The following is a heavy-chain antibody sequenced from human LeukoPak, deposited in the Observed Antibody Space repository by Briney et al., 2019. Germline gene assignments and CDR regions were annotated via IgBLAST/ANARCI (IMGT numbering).Heavy chain of an antibody. J-gene: IGHJ4*02. CDR3: AKSDRGDSSGYCHY. D-gene: IGHD3-22*01. CDR1: GFTFSNYA. V-gene: IGHV3-23*01. Sequence: GGSLRLSCAASGFTFSNYAMSWVRQAPGKGLEWVSIISGGGGSTYYADSVKGRFTISRDNSKNTLYLQMNSLRAEDTAVYYCAKSDRGDSSGYCHYWGQGALVTVSS. CDR2: ISGGGGST.